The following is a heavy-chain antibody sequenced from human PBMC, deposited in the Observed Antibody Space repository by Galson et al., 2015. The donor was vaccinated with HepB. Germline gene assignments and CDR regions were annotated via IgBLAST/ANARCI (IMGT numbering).Heavy chain of an antibody. V-gene: IGHV4-31*03. CDR2: IYYSGST. Sequence: TLSLTCTVSGGSISSAGRYWSWIRQHPGKGLEWIGYIYYSGSTYYNPSLKSRVTLSLDTSNNQFSLRLNSVTAADTAVYYCAKESDRDFPGPPDNWGQGTLVIVSS. CDR3: AKESDRDFPGPPDN. D-gene: IGHD2-21*02. CDR1: GGSISSAGRY. J-gene: IGHJ4*02.